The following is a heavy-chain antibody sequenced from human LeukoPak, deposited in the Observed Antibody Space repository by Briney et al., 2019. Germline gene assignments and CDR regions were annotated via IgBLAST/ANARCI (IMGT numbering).Heavy chain of an antibody. CDR2: INPNSGGT. Sequence: ASVKVSCKASGYTFTGYYMHWVRQAPGQGLEWMGRINPNSGGTNYAQKFQGRVTMTRDTSISTAYMELSRLRSDDTAVYYCARAEGGIDCSSTSCPFDPWGQGTLVTVSS. CDR1: GYTFTGYY. J-gene: IGHJ5*02. CDR3: ARAEGGIDCSSTSCPFDP. V-gene: IGHV1-2*06. D-gene: IGHD2-2*01.